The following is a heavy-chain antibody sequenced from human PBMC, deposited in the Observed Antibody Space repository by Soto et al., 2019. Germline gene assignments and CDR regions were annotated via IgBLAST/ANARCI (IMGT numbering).Heavy chain of an antibody. D-gene: IGHD3-3*01. CDR1: GYTFTSYG. CDR2: ISAYNGNT. Sequence: ASVKVSCKASGYTFTSYGISWVRQAPGQGLEWMGWISAYNGNTNYAQKLQGRVTTTTDTSTSTAYMELRSLRSDDTAVYYCARLRYYDFWSGLGYYYYYYMDVWGKGTTVTVSS. V-gene: IGHV1-18*01. CDR3: ARLRYYDFWSGLGYYYYYYMDV. J-gene: IGHJ6*03.